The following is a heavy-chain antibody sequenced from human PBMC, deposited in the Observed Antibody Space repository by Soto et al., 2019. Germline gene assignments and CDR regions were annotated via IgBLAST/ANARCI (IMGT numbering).Heavy chain of an antibody. D-gene: IGHD5-18*01. Sequence: GGSLRRSCAASGFTFSSYGMHWVRQAPGKGLEWVAVISYDGSNKYYADSVKGRFTISRDNSKNTLYLQMNSLRAEDTAVYYCAKDRDTAMVGTLRSWGQGTLVTVSS. V-gene: IGHV3-30*18. CDR1: GFTFSSYG. CDR2: ISYDGSNK. J-gene: IGHJ5*02. CDR3: AKDRDTAMVGTLRS.